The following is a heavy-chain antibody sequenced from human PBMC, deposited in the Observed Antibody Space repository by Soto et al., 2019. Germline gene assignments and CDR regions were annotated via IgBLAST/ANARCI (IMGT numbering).Heavy chain of an antibody. Sequence: PSETLSLTWTVSGGSRSSSSYYWGWIRQPPGKGLEWIGSIYYSGSTHYNPSLKSRVPISVHTSKNQFSLKLCSVTPADTAVYYCATRCRQYGGDYFDYWGQGTLVTASS. D-gene: IGHD3-16*01. CDR3: ATRCRQYGGDYFDY. CDR1: GGSRSSSSYY. CDR2: IYYSGST. V-gene: IGHV4-39*01. J-gene: IGHJ4*02.